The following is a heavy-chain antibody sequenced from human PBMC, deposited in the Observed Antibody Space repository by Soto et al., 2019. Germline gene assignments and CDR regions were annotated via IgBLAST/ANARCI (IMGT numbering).Heavy chain of an antibody. CDR2: IIPVFGTT. CDR1: GGLFSSFA. CDR3: ARGGGPYVWFNEF. V-gene: IGHV1-69*13. D-gene: IGHD3-16*01. J-gene: IGHJ4*02. Sequence: GASVKVSCKDSGGLFSSFAISWVRQAPGQGLEWLGGIIPVFGTTNYAESFQDRVTITADESTNTAYMELSSLRSGDTAIYYCARGGGPYVWFNEFWXQGTLVSVSS.